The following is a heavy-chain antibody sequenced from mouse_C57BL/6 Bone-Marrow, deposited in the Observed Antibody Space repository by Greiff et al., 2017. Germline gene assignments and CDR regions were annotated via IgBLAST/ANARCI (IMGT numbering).Heavy chain of an antibody. CDR3: APFTTVVGRLAYYAMDY. D-gene: IGHD1-1*01. J-gene: IGHJ4*01. Sequence: EVQLVESVAELVRPGASVKLSCTASGFNIKNTYMHWVKQRPDQGLEWIGRIDPANGNTKYAPKFQGKATITADTTSNTAYLQLSSLTSEDTASYYCAPFTTVVGRLAYYAMDYWGQGTSVTVAS. V-gene: IGHV14-3*01. CDR1: GFNIKNTY. CDR2: IDPANGNT.